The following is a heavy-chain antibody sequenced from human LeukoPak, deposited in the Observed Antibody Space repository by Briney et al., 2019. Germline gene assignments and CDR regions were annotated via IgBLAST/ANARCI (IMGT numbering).Heavy chain of an antibody. V-gene: IGHV3-23*01. CDR2: ISGSGGST. CDR3: AKVYYDFWSGSYFDY. CDR1: GFTFSSYA. Sequence: PGGSLRLSCAASGFTFSSYAMSWVRQAPGKGLEWVLAISGSGGSTYYADSVKGRFTISRDNSKNTLYLQMNSLRAEDTAVYYCAKVYYDFWSGSYFDYWGQGTLVTVSS. D-gene: IGHD3-3*01. J-gene: IGHJ4*02.